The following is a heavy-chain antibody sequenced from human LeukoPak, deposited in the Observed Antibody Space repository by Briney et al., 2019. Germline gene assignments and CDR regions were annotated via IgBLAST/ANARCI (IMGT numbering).Heavy chain of an antibody. CDR3: ARDTPVPVVTATSTPYDY. CDR2: ISAYNGNT. CDR1: GYTSTSYG. Sequence: ASVKVSCKASGYTSTSYGISWVRQAPGQGLEWMGWISAYNGNTNYAQKLQGRVTMTTDTSTSTAYMELRSLRSDDTAVYYCARDTPVPVVTATSTPYDYWGQGTLVTVSS. J-gene: IGHJ4*02. V-gene: IGHV1-18*01. D-gene: IGHD2-21*02.